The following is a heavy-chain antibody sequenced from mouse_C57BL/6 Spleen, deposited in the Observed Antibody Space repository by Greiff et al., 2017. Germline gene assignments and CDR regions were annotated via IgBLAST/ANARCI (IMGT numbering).Heavy chain of an antibody. D-gene: IGHD2-3*01. CDR1: GYAFTNYL. CDR3: ARDDGYAGEFDV. Sequence: QVQLQQSGAELVRPGTSVKVSCKASGYAFTNYLIEWVKQRPGQGLEWIGVINPGSGGTNYNEKFKGKATLTADKSSSTAYMQLSSLTSEDSAVYFCARDDGYAGEFDVWGTGTTVTVSS. J-gene: IGHJ1*03. CDR2: INPGSGGT. V-gene: IGHV1-54*01.